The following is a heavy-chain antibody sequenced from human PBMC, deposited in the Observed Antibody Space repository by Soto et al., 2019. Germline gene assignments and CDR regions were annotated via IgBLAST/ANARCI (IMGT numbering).Heavy chain of an antibody. V-gene: IGHV3-23*01. D-gene: IGHD3-22*01. CDR1: GFTFINTG. CDR3: AKIDGYCDY. Sequence: GGSLRLSCAGSGFTFINTGMSWVRQAPGQGLEWVSAITGNGDTTYYADSVKGRFTISRDNSKSTLYLQMNSLRAEDTAVYYCAKIDGYCDYWGQGTLVTVSS. J-gene: IGHJ4*02. CDR2: ITGNGDTT.